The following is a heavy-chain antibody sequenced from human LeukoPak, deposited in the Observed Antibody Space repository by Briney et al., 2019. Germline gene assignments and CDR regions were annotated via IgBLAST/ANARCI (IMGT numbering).Heavy chain of an antibody. CDR2: ISSSGSTI. D-gene: IGHD6-13*01. CDR1: GFTFSSYE. V-gene: IGHV3-48*03. CDR3: ARVLAAADDY. J-gene: IGHJ4*02. Sequence: GGSLRLSCAASGFTFSSYEMNWVRQAPGKGLEWVSYISSSGSTIYYADSVKGRFTISRDNAKNTLYLQMNSLRAEDTAVYYCARVLAAADDYWGQGTLVTVSS.